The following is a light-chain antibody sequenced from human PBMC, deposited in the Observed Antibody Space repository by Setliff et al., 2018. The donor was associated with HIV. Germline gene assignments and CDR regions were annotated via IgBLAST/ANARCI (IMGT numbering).Light chain of an antibody. CDR1: QSVSSN. J-gene: IGKJ1*01. CDR2: AAS. Sequence: EIVMTQYPATLSVSPGERATLSCRASQSVSSNLAWYQQKPGQAPRLLIYAASTRATAIPARFSGSGSGTEFTLTISSLQSEDFAVYYCQQYNNWPPGTFGQGTKVDIK. CDR3: QQYNNWPPGT. V-gene: IGKV3-15*01.